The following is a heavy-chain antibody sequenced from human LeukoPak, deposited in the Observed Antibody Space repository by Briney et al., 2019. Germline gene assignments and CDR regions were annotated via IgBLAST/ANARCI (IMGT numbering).Heavy chain of an antibody. V-gene: IGHV3-21*01. Sequence: PGGSLRLSCAASGFTFSSYSMNWVRQAPGKGLEWVSSISSSSSYIYYADSVKGRFTISRDNAKNSLYLQMNSLSAEDTAVYYCARGQTTVIPYYFDYWGQGTLVTVSS. CDR2: ISSSSSYI. CDR1: GFTFSSYS. CDR3: ARGQTTVIPYYFDY. J-gene: IGHJ4*02. D-gene: IGHD4-17*01.